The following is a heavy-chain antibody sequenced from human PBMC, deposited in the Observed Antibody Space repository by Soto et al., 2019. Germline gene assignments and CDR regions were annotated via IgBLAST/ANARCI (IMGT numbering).Heavy chain of an antibody. CDR2: IYYSGST. CDR3: ARRYGSAIDY. CDR1: GGSISSYY. V-gene: IGHV4-59*08. D-gene: IGHD1-26*01. J-gene: IGHJ4*02. Sequence: SETLSLTCTVSGGSISSYYWSWIRQPPGKGLEWIGYIYYSGSTNYNPSLKSRVAISVDTSKNQFSLKLSSVTAADTAVYYCARRYGSAIDYWGQGTLVTVSS.